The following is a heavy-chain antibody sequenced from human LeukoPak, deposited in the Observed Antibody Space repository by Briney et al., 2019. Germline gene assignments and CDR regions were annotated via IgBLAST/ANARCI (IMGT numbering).Heavy chain of an antibody. CDR1: GYTLTELS. CDR2: INPNSGGT. D-gene: IGHD2-2*01. CDR3: ARDGDCSSTSCYPYDY. Sequence: ASVKVSCKVSGYTLTELSMHWVRQAPGQGLEWMGRINPNSGGTNYAQKFQGRVTMTRDTSISTAYMELSRLRSDDTAVYYCARDGDCSSTSCYPYDYWGQGTLVTVSS. J-gene: IGHJ4*02. V-gene: IGHV1-2*06.